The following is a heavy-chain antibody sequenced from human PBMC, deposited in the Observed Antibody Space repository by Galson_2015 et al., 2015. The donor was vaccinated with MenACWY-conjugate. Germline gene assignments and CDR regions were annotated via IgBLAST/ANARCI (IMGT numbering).Heavy chain of an antibody. CDR2: INHSGST. CDR3: ARGADMSGIVEAPPAMVWFDP. Sequence: ETLSLTCAVYGGSFSGDYWSWIRQPLPWGLEWIGEINHSGSTNYNPSLNRRVTISVDTSKNQFSLKLNSVTAADTAVYYCARGADMSGIVEAPPAMVWFDPWGQGTLVTVSS. J-gene: IGHJ5*02. V-gene: IGHV4-34*01. D-gene: IGHD2-2*01. CDR1: GGSFSGDY.